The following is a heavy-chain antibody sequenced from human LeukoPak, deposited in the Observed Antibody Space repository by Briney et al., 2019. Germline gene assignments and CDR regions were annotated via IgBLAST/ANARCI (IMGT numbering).Heavy chain of an antibody. D-gene: IGHD4-23*01. CDR3: ARDRGGNDYGMDV. J-gene: IGHJ6*02. CDR1: GFTFSSYA. Sequence: PGGSLRLSCAASGFTFSSYAMHWVRQAPGKGLEWVAVISYDGSNKYYADSVKGRFTISRDNSKNTLYLQMNSLRAEDTAVYYCARDRGGNDYGMDVWGQGTTVTVSS. CDR2: ISYDGSNK. V-gene: IGHV3-30*04.